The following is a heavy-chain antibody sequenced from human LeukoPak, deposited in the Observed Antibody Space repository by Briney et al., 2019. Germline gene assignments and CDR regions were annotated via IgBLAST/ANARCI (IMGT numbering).Heavy chain of an antibody. D-gene: IGHD6-13*01. J-gene: IGHJ6*02. CDR3: ARDSIAAAGGGLNYYYYYGMDV. CDR1: GGSISSYY. V-gene: IGHV4-59*01. CDR2: IYYSGST. Sequence: SETLSLTCTVSGGSISSYYWSWIRQPPGKGLEWIGYIYYSGSTNYNPSLKSRVTISVDTSKNQFSLKLSSVTAADTAVYYCARDSIAAAGGGLNYYYYYGMDVWGQGTTVTVSS.